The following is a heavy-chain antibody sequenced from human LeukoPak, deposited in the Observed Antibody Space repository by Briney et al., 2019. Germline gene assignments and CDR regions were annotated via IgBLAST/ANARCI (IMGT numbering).Heavy chain of an antibody. CDR2: VIPTLGIA. CDR3: ARDQEDIVVVTANPFDP. D-gene: IGHD2-21*02. CDR1: GGTFSSYA. V-gene: IGHV1-69*04. Sequence: ASVKVSCKASGGTFSSYAISWVRQAPGQGLEWMGRVIPTLGIANYAQKFQGRVTITADKSTSTAYMELSSLRSEDTAVYYCARDQEDIVVVTANPFDPWGQGTLVTVSS. J-gene: IGHJ5*02.